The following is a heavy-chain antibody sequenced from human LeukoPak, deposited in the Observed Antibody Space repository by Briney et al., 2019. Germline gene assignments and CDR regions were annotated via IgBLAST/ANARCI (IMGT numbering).Heavy chain of an antibody. D-gene: IGHD6-13*01. CDR1: GFTFSNAW. CDR2: IWFDGSNK. CDR3: ASAAGPFDN. Sequence: GGSLRLSCAASGFTFSNAWMSWVRQAPGKGLEWVAVIWFDGSNKYYADSVKGRFTISRDNSKNTLYLQMNSLRAEDTAVYYCASAAGPFDNWGQGTLVTVSS. J-gene: IGHJ4*02. V-gene: IGHV3-33*08.